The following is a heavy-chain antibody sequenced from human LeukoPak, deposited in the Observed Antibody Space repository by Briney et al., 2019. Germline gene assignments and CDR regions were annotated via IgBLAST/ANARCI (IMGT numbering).Heavy chain of an antibody. Sequence: GGSLRLSCAASGFTFSGSAMHWVRQASGKGREWVGRIRSKANSYATAYAASVKGRFTISRDDSKNTAYLQMNSLKTEDTAVYYCTSDEVDTAMVGFDYWGQGTLVTVSS. V-gene: IGHV3-73*01. CDR1: GFTFSGSA. D-gene: IGHD5-18*01. J-gene: IGHJ4*02. CDR3: TSDEVDTAMVGFDY. CDR2: IRSKANSYAT.